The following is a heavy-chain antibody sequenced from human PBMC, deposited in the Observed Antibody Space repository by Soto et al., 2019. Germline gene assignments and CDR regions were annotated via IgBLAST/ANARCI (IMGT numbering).Heavy chain of an antibody. CDR3: ARDIESVTAKHFFYYYAMDV. D-gene: IGHD2-8*01. V-gene: IGHV1-18*01. CDR2: VSANNGHT. Sequence: GASVKVSCKASGFTFSNYGLNWVRQAPGQGLEWMGWVSANNGHTNYAQNLQGRVSMTTDTSTSTAYMELRDLTFDDTAVYYCARDIESVTAKHFFYYYAMDVWGQGTTVTVSS. J-gene: IGHJ6*02. CDR1: GFTFSNYG.